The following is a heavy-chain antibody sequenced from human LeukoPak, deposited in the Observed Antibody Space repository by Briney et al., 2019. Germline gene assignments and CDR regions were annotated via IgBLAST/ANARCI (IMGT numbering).Heavy chain of an antibody. CDR3: ARDRISSAGYDY. CDR2: VHNSGST. V-gene: IGHV4-59*01. CDR1: GASISSYY. D-gene: IGHD6-6*01. Sequence: SETLSLTCNVSGASISSYYWSWIRQPPGEGLEWIGYVHNSGSTNYNPSLMSRVTMSVDTSKNQFSLRLSSVTAADTAVYYCARDRISSAGYDYWGQGTLVTVSS. J-gene: IGHJ4*02.